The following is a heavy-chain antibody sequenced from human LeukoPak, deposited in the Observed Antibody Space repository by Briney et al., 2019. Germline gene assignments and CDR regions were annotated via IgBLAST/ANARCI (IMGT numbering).Heavy chain of an antibody. D-gene: IGHD6-13*01. CDR3: AKGGSSWYNWFDP. CDR2: IYSSGST. Sequence: KPSETLSLTCTVSGGSISSYYWSWIRQSAGKGPEWIGRIYSSGSTNYNPSLKSRVTMSIDTSKNQFSLNLSSVTAADTAMYYCAKGGSSWYNWFDPWGQGTLVTVSS. CDR1: GGSISSYY. J-gene: IGHJ5*02. V-gene: IGHV4-4*07.